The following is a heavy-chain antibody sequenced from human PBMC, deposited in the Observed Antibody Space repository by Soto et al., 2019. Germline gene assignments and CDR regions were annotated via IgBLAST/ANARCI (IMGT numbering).Heavy chain of an antibody. CDR1: GGSISSDGNY. V-gene: IGHV4-31*03. D-gene: IGHD3-10*01. CDR2: IYYSGST. J-gene: IGHJ6*02. CDR3: AGGRMGRGVIYYYGMDV. Sequence: QVQLQESGPGLVKSSQTLSLTCTFSGGSISSDGNYWSWIRQHPGKGLEWIGYIYYSGSTYYNPSLTSRVTISVDTTKHQFSLQLNSVPAADTAVYYCAGGRMGRGVIYYYGMDVWGQGTTVTVSS.